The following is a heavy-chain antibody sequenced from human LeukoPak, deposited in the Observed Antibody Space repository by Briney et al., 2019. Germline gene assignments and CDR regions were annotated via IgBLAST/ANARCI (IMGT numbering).Heavy chain of an antibody. CDR3: ARGGTRSVHYVSGIDY. CDR1: GGSFSGYY. V-gene: IGHV4-34*01. D-gene: IGHD4-17*01. J-gene: IGHJ4*02. CDR2: INHSGST. Sequence: PSETLSLTCAVYGGSFSGYYWNWIRRPPGKGLEWIGEINHSGSTNYNPSLKSRVTISVDTSKNQFSLTLSSVTAADTAVYYCARGGTRSVHYVSGIDYWGQGTLVTVSS.